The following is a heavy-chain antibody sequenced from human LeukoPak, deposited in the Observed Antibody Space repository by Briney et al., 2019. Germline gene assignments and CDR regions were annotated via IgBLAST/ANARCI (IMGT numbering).Heavy chain of an antibody. CDR2: ISSSSSYI. J-gene: IGHJ3*02. CDR3: AREIPGAMNAFDI. Sequence: GGSLRLSCAASGFTFSSYSMNWVRQAPGKGLEWVSSISSSSSYIYYADSVKGRFTISRDNAKNSLYLQMNSLRAEDTAAFYCAREIPGAMNAFDIWGQGTMVTVSS. D-gene: IGHD2-2*01. CDR1: GFTFSSYS. V-gene: IGHV3-21*01.